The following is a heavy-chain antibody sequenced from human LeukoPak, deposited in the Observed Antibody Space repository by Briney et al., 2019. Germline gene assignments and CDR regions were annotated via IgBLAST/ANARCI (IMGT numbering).Heavy chain of an antibody. V-gene: IGHV1-18*01. Sequence: ASVTVSCKASAYTFTSDGITWVRQAPGQGLEWMGWISAYKGNTNYAQKFQGRVTMTTDTATSTAYMELRSLRSDDTAVYYCARDQGGGAFDIWGQGTMVTVSS. J-gene: IGHJ3*02. D-gene: IGHD2-15*01. CDR2: ISAYKGNT. CDR3: ARDQGGGAFDI. CDR1: AYTFTSDG.